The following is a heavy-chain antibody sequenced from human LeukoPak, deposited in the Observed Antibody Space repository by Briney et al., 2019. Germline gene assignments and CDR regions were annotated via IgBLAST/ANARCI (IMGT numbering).Heavy chain of an antibody. CDR1: GGSISSGSYC. CDR3: AREIYCSSGSCYLDAFDI. J-gene: IGHJ3*02. Sequence: SQTLSLTCTVSGGSISSGSYCWSWIRQPAGKGLEWIGHIHISGSTNYNPSLKSRVTISVDTSKNQFSLKLSSVTAADTAVYYCAREIYCSSGSCYLDAFDIWGQGTMVTVSS. V-gene: IGHV4-61*09. D-gene: IGHD2-15*01. CDR2: IHISGST.